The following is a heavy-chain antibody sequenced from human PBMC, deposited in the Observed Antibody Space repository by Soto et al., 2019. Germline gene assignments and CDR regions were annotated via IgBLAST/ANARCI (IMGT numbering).Heavy chain of an antibody. CDR1: GFTFSSYS. CDR2: ISSSSIYI. Sequence: GGSLRLSCAASGFTFSSYSMNWVRQAPGKGLEWVSSISSSSIYIYYTDSVKGRFTIARDNAKNSLYLQIDSVRAEDTDVYYCARDDRPAPTDGMDVWGQGTTVTVSS. CDR3: ARDDRPAPTDGMDV. J-gene: IGHJ6*02. V-gene: IGHV3-21*01. D-gene: IGHD3-22*01.